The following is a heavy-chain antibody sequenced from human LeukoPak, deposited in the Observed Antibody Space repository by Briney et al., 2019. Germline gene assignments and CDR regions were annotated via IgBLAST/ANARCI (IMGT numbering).Heavy chain of an antibody. CDR2: ISWRSGTI. Sequence: GRSLRLSCAASGFTFDDYAMHWVRQAPGKGLEWVSGISWRSGTIGYADSVKGRFTISRDNAKNSLYLQMNSLRAEDTALYYCAKGRAALGPHSVDYWGQGTLVTVSS. CDR1: GFTFDDYA. V-gene: IGHV3-9*01. CDR3: AKGRAALGPHSVDY. J-gene: IGHJ4*02. D-gene: IGHD6-6*01.